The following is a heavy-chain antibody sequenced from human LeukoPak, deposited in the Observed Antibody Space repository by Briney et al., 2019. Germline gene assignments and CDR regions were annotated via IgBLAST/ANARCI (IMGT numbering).Heavy chain of an antibody. CDR1: GFTFNNYA. CDR2: LTGRGDGT. D-gene: IGHD2-2*01. J-gene: IGHJ4*02. V-gene: IGHV3-23*01. Sequence: GGSLRLSCAASGFTFNNYAMSWVRQAPGKGLEWFSALTGRGDGTFYADSVKGRFTISRDNSKSTVYLQMDSLRVEDAAVYYCAKVETYAWSGTGTRKFILDYWGQGTRVTVSS. CDR3: AKVETYAWSGTGTRKFILDY.